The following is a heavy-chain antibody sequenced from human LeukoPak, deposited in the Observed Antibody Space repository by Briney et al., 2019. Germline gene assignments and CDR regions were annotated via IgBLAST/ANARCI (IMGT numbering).Heavy chain of an antibody. V-gene: IGHV3-48*01. D-gene: IGHD1-26*01. J-gene: IGHJ4*02. Sequence: PGGSLRLSCAASAFTFSDYSMNWVRQAPGKGLEWISYISGRSSTIYYADSVRGRSTISRDNAKNSMYLQMNSLRAEGTAVYYCARDRLTSGSYFFDYWGQGTLVTVSS. CDR2: ISGRSSTI. CDR3: ARDRLTSGSYFFDY. CDR1: AFTFSDYS.